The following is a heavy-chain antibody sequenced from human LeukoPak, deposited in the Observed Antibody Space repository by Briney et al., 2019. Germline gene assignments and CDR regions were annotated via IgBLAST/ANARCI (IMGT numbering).Heavy chain of an antibody. V-gene: IGHV4-34*01. CDR2: INHSGST. CDR1: GGSFSGYY. J-gene: IGHJ6*02. CDR3: ARVSLRWPRAYGMDV. D-gene: IGHD2-21*01. Sequence: SSETLSLTCAVYGGSFSGYYWSWIRQPPGKGLEWIGEINHSGSTNYNPSLKSRVTISVDTSKNQFSLKLSSVTAADTAVYYCARVSLRWPRAYGMDVWGQGTTVTVSS.